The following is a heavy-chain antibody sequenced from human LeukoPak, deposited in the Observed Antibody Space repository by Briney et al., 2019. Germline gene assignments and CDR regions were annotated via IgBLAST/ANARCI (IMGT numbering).Heavy chain of an antibody. J-gene: IGHJ4*02. V-gene: IGHV3-23*01. CDR3: AKDSAAAGPHY. D-gene: IGHD6-13*01. CDR2: MSSSDDGR. Sequence: GGSLRLSCATSGFSFSSYAMSWVRQAPGEGLEWVSAMSSSDDGRYYAASVKGRFTISRDNSKNTLYLQMNSLRAEDTAVYYCAKDSAAAGPHYWGQGTLVTVSS. CDR1: GFSFSSYA.